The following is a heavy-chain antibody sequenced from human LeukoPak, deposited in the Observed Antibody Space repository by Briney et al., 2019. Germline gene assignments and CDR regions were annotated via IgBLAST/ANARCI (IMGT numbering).Heavy chain of an antibody. CDR1: GYTFTSYA. V-gene: IGHV7-4-1*02. Sequence: GASVKVSCKASGYTFTSYAMNWVRQAPGQGLEWMGWINTNTGNPTYAQGFTGRFVFSLDTSVSTAYLQISSLKAEDTAVYYCARDRGCSSTSCYPFPLLRYGMDVWGQGTTVTVSS. J-gene: IGHJ6*02. CDR3: ARDRGCSSTSCYPFPLLRYGMDV. CDR2: INTNTGNP. D-gene: IGHD2-2*01.